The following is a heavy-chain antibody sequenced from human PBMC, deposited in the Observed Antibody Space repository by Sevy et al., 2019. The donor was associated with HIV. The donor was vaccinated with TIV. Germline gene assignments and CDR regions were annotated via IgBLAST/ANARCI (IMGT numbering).Heavy chain of an antibody. CDR1: GFTFSKIG. CDR2: ISNDGSDK. D-gene: IGHD6-13*01. V-gene: IGHV3-30*18. J-gene: IGHJ6*02. CDR3: ANSRGRFDGSSWLYYYYLMDV. Sequence: GGSLRLSCAASGFTFSKIGMHWVRQAPGKGLEWVAVISNDGSDKQYADAVKGRFTISRDNSKDTLFRQMNSLRLEDSAVYYCANSRGRFDGSSWLYYYYLMDVWGQGTTVTVSS.